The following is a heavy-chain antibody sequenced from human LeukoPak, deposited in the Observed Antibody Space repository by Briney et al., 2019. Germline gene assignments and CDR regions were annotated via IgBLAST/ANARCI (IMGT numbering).Heavy chain of an antibody. CDR3: ARDRNRGDDFWNWFDP. CDR2: IYYSGST. CDR1: GGSISSGGYY. D-gene: IGHD3-3*01. V-gene: IGHV4-31*03. Sequence: SQTLSLTCTVSGGSISSGGYYWSWIRQHPGKGLEWIGYIYYSGSTYYNPSLKSRVTISVDTSKNQFSLKLSSVTAADTAVYYCARDRNRGDDFWNWFDPWGQGTLVTVSS. J-gene: IGHJ5*02.